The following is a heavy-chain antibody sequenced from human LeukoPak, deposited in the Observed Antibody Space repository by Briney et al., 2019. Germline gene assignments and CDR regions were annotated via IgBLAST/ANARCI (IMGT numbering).Heavy chain of an antibody. CDR1: GYTFTGYY. J-gene: IGHJ5*02. D-gene: IGHD3-10*01. CDR2: ISAYNGNT. V-gene: IGHV1-18*04. CDR3: ARDHTYYYGSGSNNWFDP. Sequence: ASVKVSCKASGYTFTGYYMHWVRQAPGQGLEWMGWISAYNGNTNYAQKLQGRVTMTTDTSTSTAYMELRSLRSDDTAVYYCARDHTYYYGSGSNNWFDPWGQGTLVTVSS.